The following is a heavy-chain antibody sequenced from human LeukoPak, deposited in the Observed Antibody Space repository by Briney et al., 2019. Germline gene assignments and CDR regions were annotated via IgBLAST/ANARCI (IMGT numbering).Heavy chain of an antibody. CDR1: GYRFTSYW. D-gene: IGHD3-10*01. J-gene: IGHJ3*02. Sequence: GESLKISCKGSGYRFTSYWIGWVRQLPGKGLEWMGIIYPGDSDTRYSPSFQGQVTISADKSISTAYLQWSSLKASDTAMYYCARRTTMVRGVMLAFDIWGQGTMVTVSS. V-gene: IGHV5-51*01. CDR2: IYPGDSDT. CDR3: ARRTTMVRGVMLAFDI.